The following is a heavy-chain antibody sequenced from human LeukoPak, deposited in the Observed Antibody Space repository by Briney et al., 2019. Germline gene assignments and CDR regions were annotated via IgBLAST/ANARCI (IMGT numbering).Heavy chain of an antibody. D-gene: IGHD6-6*01. V-gene: IGHV3-7*01. CDR1: EFSFITYW. J-gene: IGHJ6*03. CDR2: IKQDGSEK. Sequence: GGSLRLSCAASEFSFITYWMTWVRQAPGEGLEWVAKIKQDGSEKYYVDSVKGRFTISRDNARNSLYLQMNSLRAEDTAVYYCARADSSIATRLSRSSIFNYYYYMDVWGKGTTVTVSS. CDR3: ARADSSIATRLSRSSIFNYYYYMDV.